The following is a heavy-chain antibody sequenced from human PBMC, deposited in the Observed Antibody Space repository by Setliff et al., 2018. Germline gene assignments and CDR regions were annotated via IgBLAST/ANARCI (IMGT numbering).Heavy chain of an antibody. CDR2: INHSGST. CDR3: ARYRPSGSSRLNYFDL. V-gene: IGHV4-34*01. D-gene: IGHD3-22*01. Sequence: SETLSLTCAVYGGSFSGYYWSWLRQPPGKGLEWIGEINHSGSTNYNPSLKSRVTISVDTSKNQFSLRLSSMTAADTAVYYCARYRPSGSSRLNYFDLWGRGTLVTVSS. J-gene: IGHJ2*01. CDR1: GGSFSGYY.